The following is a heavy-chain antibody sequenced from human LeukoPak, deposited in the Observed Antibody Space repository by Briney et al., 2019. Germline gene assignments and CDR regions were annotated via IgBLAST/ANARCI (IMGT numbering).Heavy chain of an antibody. V-gene: IGHV3-64D*06. CDR3: VKDDSYYYDSTTYVA. CDR1: GFTFSSYI. J-gene: IGHJ5*02. D-gene: IGHD3-22*01. Sequence: GGALRLSCSASGFTFSSYIMHWVGQAPGKGLEYVSAISSDGGSTYYADSVKGRFTISRDNSKNTLYLQMSSLRGEDTAVYYCVKDDSYYYDSTTYVAWGQGTLVTVSS. CDR2: ISSDGGST.